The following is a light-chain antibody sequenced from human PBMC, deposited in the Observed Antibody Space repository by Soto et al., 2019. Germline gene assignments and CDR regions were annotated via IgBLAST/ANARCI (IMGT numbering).Light chain of an antibody. Sequence: DIQMTQFPSSLSASVGDRVTITCRASQTITTYLSWYQQKPGKAPNLLIYAASSLQSGVPSRFRGSGSGTDFTLTISSLQPEDFATYYCQQTYSTPKTFGQGTKLEIK. V-gene: IGKV1-39*01. CDR1: QTITTY. CDR2: AAS. J-gene: IGKJ2*01. CDR3: QQTYSTPKT.